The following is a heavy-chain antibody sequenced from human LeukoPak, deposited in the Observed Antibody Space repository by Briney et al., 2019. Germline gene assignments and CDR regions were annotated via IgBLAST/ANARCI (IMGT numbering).Heavy chain of an antibody. Sequence: GGSLRLSCAASGFTFSSYAMSWVRQAPGKGLEWVSAISGSGGSTYYADSVKGRFTISRDNAKNSLYLQMNSLRAEDTALYHCARVKYSGSYLVDYWGQGTLVTVSS. J-gene: IGHJ4*02. CDR2: ISGSGGST. D-gene: IGHD1-26*01. V-gene: IGHV3-23*01. CDR3: ARVKYSGSYLVDY. CDR1: GFTFSSYA.